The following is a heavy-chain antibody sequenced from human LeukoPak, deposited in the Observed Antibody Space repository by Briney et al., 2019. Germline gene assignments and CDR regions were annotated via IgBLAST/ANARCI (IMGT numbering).Heavy chain of an antibody. J-gene: IGHJ4*02. CDR3: AYSSGWHFFDH. CDR1: GGPISSYY. CDR2: MYTSGTT. Sequence: SETLSLTCTVSGGPISSYYWSWIRQPAGKGLEWIGRMYTSGTTNYNPSLKSRVSMSLDTSKNRFSLTVNSVTAADTAVYSCAYSSGWHFFDHWGRGTLVTVSS. V-gene: IGHV4-4*07. D-gene: IGHD6-19*01.